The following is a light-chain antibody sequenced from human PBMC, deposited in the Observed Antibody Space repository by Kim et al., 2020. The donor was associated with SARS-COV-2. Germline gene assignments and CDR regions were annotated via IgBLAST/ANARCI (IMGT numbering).Light chain of an antibody. CDR1: QSVSSSY. V-gene: IGKV3-20*01. CDR3: QQYGSAYS. J-gene: IGKJ2*03. CDR2: GAS. Sequence: SLAPGDRAPLSCRASQSVSSSYLAWYQQKPGQAPRLLIYGASSRATGIPDRFSGSGSGTDFTLTISRLEPEDFAVYYCQQYGSAYSFGQGTKLEIK.